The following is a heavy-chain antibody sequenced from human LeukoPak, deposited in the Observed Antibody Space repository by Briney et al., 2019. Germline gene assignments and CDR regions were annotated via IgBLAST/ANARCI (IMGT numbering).Heavy chain of an antibody. V-gene: IGHV4-31*03. Sequence: SQTLSLTCTFSGDSITTGGYYWSWLRQHPGKGLEWIGHIYYSGGTYYNPSLKSRVTISVDTSKSQFSLKLTSVTAADTAVYYCARDLGDKVDPWGQGTLVTVSS. J-gene: IGHJ5*02. D-gene: IGHD3-16*01. CDR3: ARDLGDKVDP. CDR1: GDSITTGGYY. CDR2: IYYSGGT.